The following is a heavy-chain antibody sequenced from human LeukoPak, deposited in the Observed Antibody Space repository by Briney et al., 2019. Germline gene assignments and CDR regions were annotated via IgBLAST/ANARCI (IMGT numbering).Heavy chain of an antibody. CDR2: ISSSGSTI. Sequence: PGGSLRLSCAASGFTFSDYYMSWIRQAPGKGLEWVSYISSSGSTIYYADSVKGRFTISRDNAKNSLYLQMNSLRAEDTAVYYCARVYYYDSSGYLFDYWGQGTLVTVSS. CDR3: ARVYYYDSSGYLFDY. D-gene: IGHD3-22*01. J-gene: IGHJ4*02. CDR1: GFTFSDYY. V-gene: IGHV3-11*01.